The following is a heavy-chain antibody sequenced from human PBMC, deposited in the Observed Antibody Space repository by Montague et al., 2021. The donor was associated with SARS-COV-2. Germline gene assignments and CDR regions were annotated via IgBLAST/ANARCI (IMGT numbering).Heavy chain of an antibody. Sequence: SVKVSCKASGYTFTSYGISWVRQAPGQGLEWMEWISAYNGNTNYAQKPQGRVTMTTDASTSTAYMELRSLRSDDTAVYYCARDLTVLSGMDVWGQGTTVTVSS. CDR1: GYTFTSYG. CDR2: ISAYNGNT. V-gene: IGHV1-18*01. J-gene: IGHJ6*02. CDR3: ARDLTVLSGMDV. D-gene: IGHD3-9*01.